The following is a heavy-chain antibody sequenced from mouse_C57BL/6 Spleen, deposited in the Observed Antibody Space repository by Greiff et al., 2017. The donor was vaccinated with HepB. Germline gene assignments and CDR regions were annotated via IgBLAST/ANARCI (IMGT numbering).Heavy chain of an antibody. CDR3: ARSSMITTRYFDV. CDR1: GFSLSTFGMG. CDR2: IWWDDDK. V-gene: IGHV8-8*01. D-gene: IGHD2-4*01. J-gene: IGHJ1*03. Sequence: QVTLKVSGPGILQPSQTLSLSCSSSGFSLSTFGMGVGWIRQPPGKGLEGLADIWWDDDKYYNPAMKSRPTNSKATSKNQVFLKIANVDTAYTATYYCARSSMITTRYFDVWGTGTTVTVSS.